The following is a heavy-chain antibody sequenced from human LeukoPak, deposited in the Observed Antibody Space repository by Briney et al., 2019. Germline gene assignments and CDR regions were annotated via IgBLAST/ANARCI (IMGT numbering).Heavy chain of an antibody. Sequence: GASVKVSCKASGGTFSSYAISWVRQAPGQGLEWMGGIIPIFGTANYAQKFQGRVTITADKSTSTAYMELSSLRSEDTAVYYCARYGPYGSGPFDYWGQGTLVTVSS. CDR2: IIPIFGTA. D-gene: IGHD3-10*01. CDR3: ARYGPYGSGPFDY. CDR1: GGTFSSYA. V-gene: IGHV1-69*06. J-gene: IGHJ4*02.